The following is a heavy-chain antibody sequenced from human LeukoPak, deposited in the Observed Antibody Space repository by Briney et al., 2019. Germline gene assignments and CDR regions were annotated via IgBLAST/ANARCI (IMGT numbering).Heavy chain of an antibody. CDR2: IIPILGIA. CDR1: GGTFSSYA. CDR3: ARGGEIAAAGNVFPFDP. D-gene: IGHD6-13*01. V-gene: IGHV1-69*04. Sequence: SVKVSCKASGGTFSSYAISWVRQAPGQGLEWMGRIIPILGIANYAQKFQGRVTITADKSTSTAYMELSSLRSEDTAVYYCARGGEIAAAGNVFPFDPWGQGTLVTVSS. J-gene: IGHJ5*02.